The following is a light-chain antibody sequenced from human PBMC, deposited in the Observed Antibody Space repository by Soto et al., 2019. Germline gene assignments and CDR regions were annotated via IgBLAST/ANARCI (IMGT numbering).Light chain of an antibody. Sequence: TQLTQSPSSLSASVGDRVTITCRASQDIAIYLAWYQQKPGEAPKLLIYAASTLYGGVPSRFSGSGSGTDFALTITILQDEYFATYCWQQLRWSPSTFGGGTKVEIK. CDR2: AAS. V-gene: IGKV1-9*01. CDR1: QDIAIY. J-gene: IGKJ4*01. CDR3: QQLRWSPST.